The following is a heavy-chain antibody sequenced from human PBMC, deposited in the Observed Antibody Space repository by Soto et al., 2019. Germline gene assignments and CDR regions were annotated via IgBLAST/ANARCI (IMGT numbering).Heavy chain of an antibody. Sequence: PSETLSLTCNVSGGSINSYYWNWIRQPPGKGLEWIAYIYYNGNTDSNPSLESRVTISLDTPKNQLSLKLSSATAADTAVYYCASYTESFDYWGQGTLVTVSS. CDR1: GGSINSYY. D-gene: IGHD3-16*01. V-gene: IGHV4-59*01. J-gene: IGHJ4*02. CDR2: IYYNGNT. CDR3: ASYTESFDY.